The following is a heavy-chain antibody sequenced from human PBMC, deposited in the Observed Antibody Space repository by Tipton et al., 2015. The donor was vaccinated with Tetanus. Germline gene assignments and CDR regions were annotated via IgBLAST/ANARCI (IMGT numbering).Heavy chain of an antibody. CDR2: ISGTGTTV. J-gene: IGHJ5*02. V-gene: IGHV3-48*02. Sequence: SLRLSCAASGFTFSSYNMNWVRQAPGKGLERVSHISGTGTTVDYADSVKGRFTISRDNAKNSLYLQMNSLRDEDTAIYYCARDFRPIFGVAQPFDPWGQGTLVTVSS. D-gene: IGHD3-3*01. CDR1: GFTFSSYN. CDR3: ARDFRPIFGVAQPFDP.